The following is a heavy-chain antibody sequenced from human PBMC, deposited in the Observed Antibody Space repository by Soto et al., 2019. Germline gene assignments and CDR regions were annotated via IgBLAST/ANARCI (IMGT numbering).Heavy chain of an antibody. CDR3: ARDEGGSGWFYFDY. CDR2: MWYDGSNK. Sequence: QVQLVESGGGVVQPGRSLRLSCAASGFTFSSYGMHWVRQAPGKGLEWVAVMWYDGSNKYYADSVKGRFTISRDNSRTTLYLQMNSLRAEDTAVYYCARDEGGSGWFYFDYWGQGTLVTVSS. D-gene: IGHD6-19*01. CDR1: GFTFSSYG. J-gene: IGHJ4*02. V-gene: IGHV3-33*01.